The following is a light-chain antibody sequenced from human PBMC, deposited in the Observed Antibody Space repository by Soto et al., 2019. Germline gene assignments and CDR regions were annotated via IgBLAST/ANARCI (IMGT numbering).Light chain of an antibody. Sequence: QSVLTQPASVSGSPGQSITISCTGTSGDIGSYNRVSWYQQHPGKAPKLIIYEVTDRPSGVSNRFSGSKSGNTASLTISGLQAEVEAEYYCSSYTNINTRACVFGTGTQLTVL. J-gene: IGLJ1*01. CDR2: EVT. V-gene: IGLV2-14*01. CDR1: SGDIGSYNR. CDR3: SSYTNINTRACV.